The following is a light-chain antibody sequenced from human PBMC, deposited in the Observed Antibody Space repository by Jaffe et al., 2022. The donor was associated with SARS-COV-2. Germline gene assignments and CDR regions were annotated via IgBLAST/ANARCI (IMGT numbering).Light chain of an antibody. CDR2: GAS. J-gene: IGKJ1*01. V-gene: IGKV1-39*01. CDR3: QQTDSTPWT. CDR1: QRVGNY. Sequence: DIQMTQSPSSLSASVGDRVTITCRASQRVGNYLNWYQQKPGKAPKLLIYGASSLQSGVPSRFSGSGSGTDFTLTISSLQSEDFAIYQCQQTDSTPWTFGQGTKVEIK.